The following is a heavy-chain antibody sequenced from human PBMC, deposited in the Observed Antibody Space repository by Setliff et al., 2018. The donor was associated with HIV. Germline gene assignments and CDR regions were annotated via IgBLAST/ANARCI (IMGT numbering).Heavy chain of an antibody. D-gene: IGHD3-3*01. CDR3: ARQRGGRVTIFGVSGGWFDP. J-gene: IGHJ5*02. CDR2: IFYTGST. CDR1: DVSSSAYY. Sequence: SETLSLTCTVSDVSSSAYYWSWIRQPPGKGLEWIGDIFYTGSTNYNPSLKSRVTISIDTSKNQFSLKLSSVTAADTAVYYCARQRGGRVTIFGVSGGWFDPWGQGTLVTV. V-gene: IGHV4-59*08.